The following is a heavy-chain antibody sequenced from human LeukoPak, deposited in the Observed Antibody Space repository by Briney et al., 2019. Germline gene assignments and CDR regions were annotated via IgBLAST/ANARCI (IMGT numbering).Heavy chain of an antibody. Sequence: GGSLRLSCAASGFTFSSYWMSWVRQAPGKGLEWVANIKRDGGEEYYVESVKGRFTISRDNAKNSLYLQMSSLRVEDTAVYYCARPGDGYNWGRFDYGGQGSLVTVSS. CDR3: ARPGDGYNWGRFDY. V-gene: IGHV3-7*04. D-gene: IGHD5-24*01. J-gene: IGHJ4*02. CDR1: GFTFSSYW. CDR2: IKRDGGEE.